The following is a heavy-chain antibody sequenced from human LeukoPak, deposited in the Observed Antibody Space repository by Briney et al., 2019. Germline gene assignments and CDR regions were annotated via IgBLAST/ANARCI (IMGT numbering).Heavy chain of an antibody. V-gene: IGHV3-20*04. CDR2: INWNGGST. CDR1: GFTFDDYG. D-gene: IGHD4-23*01. CDR3: ARVNGGKGEYGMDV. J-gene: IGHJ6*02. Sequence: GGSLRLSCAASGFTFDDYGMSWVRQALGKGLEWVSGINWNGGSTGYADSVKGRFTISRDNAKNSLYLQMNSLRAEDTALYYCARVNGGKGEYGMDVWGQGTTVTVSS.